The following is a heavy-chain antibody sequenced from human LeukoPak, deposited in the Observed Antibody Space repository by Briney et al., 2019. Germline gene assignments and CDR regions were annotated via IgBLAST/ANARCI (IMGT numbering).Heavy chain of an antibody. CDR2: IYPGDSGP. Sequence: GESLKISCKVSGYSFTSYCIGWVRQMPGKGLECMGIIYPGDSGPIYSPSFQGQVTISVDKSINTAYLQWSSLQASDTAMYYCGMSGDRVPLQDDVFDVWGQGTMVTVST. CDR3: GMSGDRVPLQDDVFDV. V-gene: IGHV5-51*01. J-gene: IGHJ3*01. D-gene: IGHD1-26*01. CDR1: GYSFTSYC.